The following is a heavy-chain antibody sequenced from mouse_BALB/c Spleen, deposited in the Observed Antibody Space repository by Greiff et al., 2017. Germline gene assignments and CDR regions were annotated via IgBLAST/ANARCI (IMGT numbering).Heavy chain of an antibody. V-gene: IGHV2-2*02. CDR2: IWSGGST. CDR3: ARRGDGYWYFDV. D-gene: IGHD2-3*01. CDR1: GFSLPSYG. J-gene: IGHJ1*01. Sequence: VQLQQSGPGLVQPSQSLSITCTVSGFSLPSYGVHWVRQSPGKGLEWLGVIWSGGSTDYNAAFISRLSISKDNSKSQVFFKMNSLQANDTAIYYCARRGDGYWYFDVWGAGTTVTVSS.